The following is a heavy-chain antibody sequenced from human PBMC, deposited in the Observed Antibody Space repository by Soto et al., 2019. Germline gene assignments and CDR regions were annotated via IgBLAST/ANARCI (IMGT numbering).Heavy chain of an antibody. CDR1: GFTFSSYA. CDR2: ISYDGSNK. D-gene: IGHD5-18*01. CDR3: ARDSGYRSEHFDY. V-gene: IGHV3-30-3*01. J-gene: IGHJ4*02. Sequence: GGSLRLSCAASGFTFSSYAMHWVRQAPGKGLEWVAVISYDGSNKYYADSVKGRFTIPRDNSKNTLYLQMNSLRAEDTAVYYCARDSGYRSEHFDYWGQGTLVTVSS.